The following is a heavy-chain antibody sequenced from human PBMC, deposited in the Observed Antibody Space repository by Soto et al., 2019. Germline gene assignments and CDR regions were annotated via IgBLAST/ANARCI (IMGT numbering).Heavy chain of an antibody. Sequence: SLKISCAASGFSFDEYGMHWVRQGPGKGLEWVSGISWSSATIGYADSVKGRFSISRDNAKRSLYLQMSSLRPEDTALYYCAKSTGGTANGLDVWGQGITVTVSS. D-gene: IGHD2-8*02. V-gene: IGHV3-9*01. J-gene: IGHJ6*02. CDR3: AKSTGGTANGLDV. CDR2: ISWSSATI. CDR1: GFSFDEYG.